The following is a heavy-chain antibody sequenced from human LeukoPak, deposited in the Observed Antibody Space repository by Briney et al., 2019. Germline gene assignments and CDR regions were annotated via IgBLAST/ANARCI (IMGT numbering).Heavy chain of an antibody. CDR1: GLTLSTYA. Sequence: GGSLRLSCSGSGLTLSTYAMHWVRQAPGKGLEWVSLISGDGGSTYYADSVKGRFTISRDNSKNSLYLQMNSLRTEDTALYYCAKGTLDYWGQGTLVTVSS. V-gene: IGHV3-43*02. J-gene: IGHJ4*02. CDR3: AKGTLDY. CDR2: ISGDGGST.